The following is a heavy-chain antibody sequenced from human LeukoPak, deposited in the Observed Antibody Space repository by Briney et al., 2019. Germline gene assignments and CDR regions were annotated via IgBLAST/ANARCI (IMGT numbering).Heavy chain of an antibody. CDR3: ARGPSNCSSTSCYSGTTGAFDY. CDR2: INHSGST. D-gene: IGHD2-2*01. V-gene: IGHV4-34*01. Sequence: KPSETLSLTCAVYGGSFSGYYWSWIRQPPVKGLEWIGEINHSGSTNYNPSLKSRVTISVDTSKNQFSLKLSSVTAADTAVYYCARGPSNCSSTSCYSGTTGAFDYWGQGTLVTVSS. J-gene: IGHJ4*02. CDR1: GGSFSGYY.